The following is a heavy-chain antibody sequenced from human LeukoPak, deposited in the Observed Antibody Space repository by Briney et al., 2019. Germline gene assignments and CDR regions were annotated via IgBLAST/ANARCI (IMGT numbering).Heavy chain of an antibody. J-gene: IGHJ4*02. Sequence: ASVKVSCKASGYTFTGYFLHWVRQAPGQGLEWMGWINPNTGGTIYAQKFQDRVSMTRDTSISTACMDLSRLRSDDAAIYYCARDRRGSGFSLIDFWGQGTVVSVSS. CDR1: GYTFTGYF. CDR2: INPNTGGT. CDR3: ARDRRGSGFSLIDF. V-gene: IGHV1-2*02. D-gene: IGHD3-3*01.